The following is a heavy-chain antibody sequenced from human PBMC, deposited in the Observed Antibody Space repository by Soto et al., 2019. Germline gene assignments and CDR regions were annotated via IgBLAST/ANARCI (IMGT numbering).Heavy chain of an antibody. V-gene: IGHV1-69*13. CDR3: ARVLNYYDSSGCLDY. D-gene: IGHD3-22*01. Sequence: SVKVSCKASGGTFSSYAISWVRQAPGQGLEWMGGIIPIFGTANYAQKFQGRVTITADESTSTAYMELSSLRSEDTAVYYCARVLNYYDSSGCLDYWGQGTLVTVSS. CDR2: IIPIFGTA. J-gene: IGHJ4*02. CDR1: GGTFSSYA.